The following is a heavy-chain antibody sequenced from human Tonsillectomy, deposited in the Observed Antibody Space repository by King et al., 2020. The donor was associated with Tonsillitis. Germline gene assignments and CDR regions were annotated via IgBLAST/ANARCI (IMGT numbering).Heavy chain of an antibody. D-gene: IGHD6-6*01. CDR3: AXAXSXXXVLXSYYFDX. Sequence: VQLVESGGGVVQPGRSLRLSCAASAFTFSSXPMHWVRQAPGKGLEWVAVISYDGSDKYYADSVKGRFTISRDNSKNTLYLQMNSLRAEDTAVYHCAXAXSXXXVLXSYYFDXWGXGXLVTVS. CDR2: ISYDGSDK. J-gene: IGHJ4*02. CDR1: AFTFSSXP. V-gene: IGHV3-30*04.